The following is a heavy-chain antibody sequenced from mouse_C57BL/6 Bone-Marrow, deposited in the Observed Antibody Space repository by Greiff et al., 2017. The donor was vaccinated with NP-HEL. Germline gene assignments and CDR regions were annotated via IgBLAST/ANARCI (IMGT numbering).Heavy chain of an antibody. V-gene: IGHV1-81*01. D-gene: IGHD1-1*01. CDR3: ARAYYF. Sequence: VKLVESGAELARPGASVKLSCKASGYTFTSYGISWVKQRTGQGLEWIGEIYPRSGNTYYNEKFKGKATLTADKSSSTAYMELRSLTSEDSAVYFCARAYYFGGQGTTLTVSS. CDR1: GYTFTSYG. J-gene: IGHJ2*01. CDR2: IYPRSGNT.